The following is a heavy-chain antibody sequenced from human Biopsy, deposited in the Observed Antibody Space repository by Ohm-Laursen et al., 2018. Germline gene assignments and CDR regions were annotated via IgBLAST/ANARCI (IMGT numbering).Heavy chain of an antibody. J-gene: IGHJ4*02. CDR1: GGSISRSSYY. D-gene: IGHD3-10*01. Sequence: TLSLTCTVTGGSISRSSYYWDWIRQPPGKGLEWIGSIYYSGSTYYNPSLKSRFTISADRSKNQFSLKLTSVTAADTAMYYCARQEFATSPLDYWGQGSLVTVSS. CDR3: ARQEFATSPLDY. CDR2: IYYSGST. V-gene: IGHV4-39*01.